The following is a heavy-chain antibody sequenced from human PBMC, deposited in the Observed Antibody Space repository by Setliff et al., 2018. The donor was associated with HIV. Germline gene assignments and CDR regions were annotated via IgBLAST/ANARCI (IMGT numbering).Heavy chain of an antibody. D-gene: IGHD3-9*01. J-gene: IGHJ4*01. CDR2: ISHSGST. V-gene: IGHV4-38-2*02. CDR3: ARDQSDYNVLTGFGDFDY. Sequence: SETLSLTCGVSGIPIDRVYSWAWIRQPPGKGLEWIGTISHSGSTHYNSPLQGRISISIDTSKNQFSLTPTSVTAADTAMYYCARDQSDYNVLTGFGDFDYWGHGTLVTVS. CDR1: GIPIDRVYS.